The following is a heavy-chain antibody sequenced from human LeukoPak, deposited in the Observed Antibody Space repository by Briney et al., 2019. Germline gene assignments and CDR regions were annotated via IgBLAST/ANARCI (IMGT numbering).Heavy chain of an antibody. CDR1: GFTFSRYW. CDR2: IRDDGSDK. CDR3: ARGQDWNHDY. Sequence: GGSLRLSCAASGFTFSRYWMSWVRQAPGKGLEWVANIRDDGSDKYYVDSVKGRFTISRDNAKNSLYLQMNGLRAEDTAVYYCARGQDWNHDYWGQGTLVTVSA. J-gene: IGHJ4*02. D-gene: IGHD1-1*01. V-gene: IGHV3-7*01.